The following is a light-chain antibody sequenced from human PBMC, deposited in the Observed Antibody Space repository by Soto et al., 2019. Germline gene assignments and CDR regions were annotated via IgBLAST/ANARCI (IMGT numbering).Light chain of an antibody. CDR2: DAS. J-gene: IGKJ4*01. V-gene: IGKV1-5*01. Sequence: DLQMTQSPSTLSASVGDRVTITCRASQSISSWLAWYQQKPGKAPKLLIYDASSLESGVPSRFSGSGSGTEFTLTISSLEPDDLATYYCQQYNSYSLTFCGGTKVESK. CDR1: QSISSW. CDR3: QQYNSYSLT.